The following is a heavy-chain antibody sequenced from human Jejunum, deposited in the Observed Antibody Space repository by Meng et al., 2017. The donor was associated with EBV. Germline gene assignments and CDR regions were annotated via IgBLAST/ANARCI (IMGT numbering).Heavy chain of an antibody. CDR3: AAGTTTTTKYNWLDP. Sequence: GQLVESGGGLVQPGGXXXXSCVWSDFTFDEYSMNWVRQAPGKGLEWVSSISGNSGHIDYADSLKGRFTISRDNAKKSLFLQMDSLRVDDTAVYYCAAGTTTTTKYNWLDPWGLGTLVTVSS. CDR2: ISGNSGHI. D-gene: IGHD1-1*01. CDR1: DFTFDEYS. V-gene: IGHV3-21*01. J-gene: IGHJ5*02.